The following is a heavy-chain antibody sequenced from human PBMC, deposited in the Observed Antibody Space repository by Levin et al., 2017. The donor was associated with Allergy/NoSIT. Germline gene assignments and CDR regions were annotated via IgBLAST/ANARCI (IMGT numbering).Heavy chain of an antibody. V-gene: IGHV5-51*01. CDR3: ARRGTRDYYYYMDV. J-gene: IGHJ6*03. D-gene: IGHD1-1*01. CDR2: IYPGDSDT. CDR1: GYRFTSYW. Sequence: AGESLKISCQGSGYRFTSYWIGWVRQMPGKGLEWMGIIYPGDSDTRYSPSFQGQVTISADKSISTAYLQWSSLKASDTAIYYCARRGTRDYYYYMDVWGKGTTVTVSS.